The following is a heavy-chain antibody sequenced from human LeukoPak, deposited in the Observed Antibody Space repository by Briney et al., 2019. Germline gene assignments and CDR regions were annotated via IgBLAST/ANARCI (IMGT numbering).Heavy chain of an antibody. J-gene: IGHJ5*02. CDR2: IIPIFGTA. CDR1: GHTFSSYA. Sequence: SVSVSYKASGHTFSSYAISWVRQAPGQGLEWMGGIIPIFGTANYPQKFQGRVTITTDKSTSTAYMELSSLRSEDTAVYYCARAGYCSSTSCDIEKGFDPWGQGTLVTVSS. V-gene: IGHV1-69*05. CDR3: ARAGYCSSTSCDIEKGFDP. D-gene: IGHD2-2*02.